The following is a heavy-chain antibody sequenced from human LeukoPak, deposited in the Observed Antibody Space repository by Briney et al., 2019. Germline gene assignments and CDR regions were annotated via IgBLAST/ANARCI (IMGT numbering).Heavy chain of an antibody. CDR2: ITVDNGNT. J-gene: IGHJ4*02. Sequence: ASVKVSCKASGYTFTTYGVSSLRQAREQGIEWMGWITVDNGNTHYAPNVQGRVTMTTDTSTSTVYMELRSLRSDDTAVYYCGGGAGYDYVWKSYRYYDFWGQGTLVTVSS. CDR3: GGGAGYDYVWKSYRYYDF. D-gene: IGHD3-16*02. CDR1: GYTFTTYG. V-gene: IGHV1-18*01.